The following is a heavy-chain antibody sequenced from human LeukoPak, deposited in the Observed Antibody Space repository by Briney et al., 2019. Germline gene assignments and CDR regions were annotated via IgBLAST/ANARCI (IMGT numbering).Heavy chain of an antibody. CDR3: AKAVYSSSWYSYWYFDL. D-gene: IGHD6-13*01. J-gene: IGHJ2*01. CDR1: GFTFEDYA. V-gene: IGHV3-9*01. CDR2: ISWNSGSI. Sequence: GRSLRLSRAASGFTFEDYALHWVRPAPGKGLAWVSGISWNSGSIGYADSVKGRFTISRDNGKNSLYLQMNSLRAEDTALYYCAKAVYSSSWYSYWYFDLWGRGTLVTVSS.